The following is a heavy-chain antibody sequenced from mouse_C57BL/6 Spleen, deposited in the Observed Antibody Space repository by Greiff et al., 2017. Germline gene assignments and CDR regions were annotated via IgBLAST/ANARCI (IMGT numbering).Heavy chain of an antibody. J-gene: IGHJ3*01. CDR1: GYTFTDYY. CDR3: ARWGLHYDYDAFAY. Sequence: VQLQQSGPELVKPGASVKISCKASGYTFTDYYMNWVKQSHGKSLEWIGDINPNNGGTSYNQKFKGKATLTVDKSSSTAYMELRSLTSEDSAVYYCARWGLHYDYDAFAYWGQGTLVTVSA. D-gene: IGHD2-4*01. V-gene: IGHV1-26*01. CDR2: INPNNGGT.